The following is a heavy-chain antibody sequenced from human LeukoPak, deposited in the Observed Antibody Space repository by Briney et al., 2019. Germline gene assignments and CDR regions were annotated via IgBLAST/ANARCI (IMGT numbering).Heavy chain of an antibody. CDR3: ARRGSSSSLYYYYYMDV. CDR2: IYTRGST. D-gene: IGHD6-6*01. V-gene: IGHV4-4*09. CDR1: GGSISSYY. Sequence: SETLSLTCTVSGGSISSYYWSWIRQPPGKGLEWIGYIYTRGSTNYNPSLKSRVTISVDTSKNQFSLKLSSVTAADTAVYYCARRGSSSSLYYYYYMDVWGKGTTVTVSS. J-gene: IGHJ6*03.